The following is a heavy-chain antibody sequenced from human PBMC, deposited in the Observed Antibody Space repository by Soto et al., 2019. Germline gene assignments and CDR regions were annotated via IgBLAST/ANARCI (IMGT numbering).Heavy chain of an antibody. CDR3: AKGSSGSYPYCDY. V-gene: IGHV3-30*18. D-gene: IGHD1-26*01. J-gene: IGHJ4*02. CDR1: GFTFSSYG. Sequence: QVQLVESGGGVVQPGRSLRLSCAASGFTFSSYGMHWVRQAPGKGLEWVAVISYDGSNKYYADSVKGRFTISRDNSKNTLYLQMNSLRAEDTAVYYCAKGSSGSYPYCDYWGQGTLVTVSS. CDR2: ISYDGSNK.